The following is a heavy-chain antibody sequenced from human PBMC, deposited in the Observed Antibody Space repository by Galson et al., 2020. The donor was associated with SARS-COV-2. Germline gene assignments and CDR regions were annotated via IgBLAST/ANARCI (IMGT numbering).Heavy chain of an antibody. CDR3: ARSFCSSSCYAVGYFDY. D-gene: IGHD2-2*01. J-gene: IGHJ4*02. Sequence: TETLSLTCTVSGGSISSSTYYWGWVRQPPGKGLEWIGSIDYSGSTYYNPSLKSRVTTSVDTSKNQISLRLNSVTVADTAIYYCARSFCSSSCYAVGYFDYWGQGTLVTVSS. V-gene: IGHV4-39*07. CDR2: IDYSGST. CDR1: GGSISSSTYY.